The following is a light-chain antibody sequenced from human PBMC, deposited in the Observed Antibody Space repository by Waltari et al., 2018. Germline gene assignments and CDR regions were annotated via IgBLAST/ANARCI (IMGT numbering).Light chain of an antibody. Sequence: DIVMTQSPDSLTVSLGERATINCKSTQSLLYSYTNKNYLAWYQQKPGQSPKLLIYWASTRDSGVPDRFSGSGYGTDFTLTISSLQAEDVAVYYCQQYYSTPVTFGQGTKVEMK. CDR1: QSLLYSYTNKNY. CDR3: QQYYSTPVT. V-gene: IGKV4-1*01. J-gene: IGKJ1*01. CDR2: WAS.